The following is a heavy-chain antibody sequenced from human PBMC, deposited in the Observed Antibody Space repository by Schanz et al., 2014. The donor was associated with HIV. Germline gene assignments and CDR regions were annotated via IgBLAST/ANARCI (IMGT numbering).Heavy chain of an antibody. Sequence: VQLVESGGGVVQPGRSLRLSCAASGFTFSSYGMHWVRQAPGRGLEWVSDIRGGAGGTYYADSVKGRFTISRDNSKNTLFLQMNSLRAEDTALYYCAKDMGGVVPAAPFYYYGMDVWGQGTTVTVSS. CDR1: GFTFSSYG. CDR3: AKDMGGVVPAAPFYYYGMDV. D-gene: IGHD2-2*01. CDR2: IRGGAGGT. J-gene: IGHJ6*02. V-gene: IGHV3-23*04.